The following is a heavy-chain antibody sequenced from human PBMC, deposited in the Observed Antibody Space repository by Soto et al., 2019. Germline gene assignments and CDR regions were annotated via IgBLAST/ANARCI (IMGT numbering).Heavy chain of an antibody. J-gene: IGHJ5*02. Sequence: QVQLVESGGGVVQPGRSLRLSCAASGFTFSSYAMHWVRQAPGKGLEWVAVISNDGSNKYYADSVKGRFTISRDNSKNTLYLQRNSLRAEDTAVYYCARDGTYYDFWSGYLDPWGQGTLVTVSS. D-gene: IGHD3-3*01. CDR2: ISNDGSNK. V-gene: IGHV3-30-3*01. CDR1: GFTFSSYA. CDR3: ARDGTYYDFWSGYLDP.